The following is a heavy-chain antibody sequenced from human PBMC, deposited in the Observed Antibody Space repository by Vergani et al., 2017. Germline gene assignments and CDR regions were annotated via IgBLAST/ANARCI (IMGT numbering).Heavy chain of an antibody. CDR3: ARAGGSIAARVFDY. Sequence: QVQLQESGPGLVKPSETLSLTCTVSGGSISSYYWSWIRQPPGKGLEWIGYIYYRGSTNYNPSLKSRVTISVDTSKNQFSLKLSSVTAADTAVYYCARAGGSIAARVFDYWGQGTLVTVSS. CDR2: IYYRGST. D-gene: IGHD6-6*01. V-gene: IGHV4-59*01. CDR1: GGSISSYY. J-gene: IGHJ4*02.